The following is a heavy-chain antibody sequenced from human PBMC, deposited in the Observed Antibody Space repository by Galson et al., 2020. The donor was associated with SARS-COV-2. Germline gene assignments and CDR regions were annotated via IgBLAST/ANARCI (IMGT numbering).Heavy chain of an antibody. D-gene: IGHD6-19*01. J-gene: IGHJ4*02. CDR2: IYWDDDK. CDR3: AHRRSRTSSVADYDY. V-gene: IGHV2-5*02. Sequence: SGPTLVTTTQPLTLTCTLSGFSLSTSGVGVGWIRQPPGKALEWLALIYWDDDKRYSPSLKNRLTIAKDTSKNQVVLTVTNMVPVYTATYYCAHRRSRTSSVADYDYWGQGTLVTVSS. CDR1: GFSLSTSGVG.